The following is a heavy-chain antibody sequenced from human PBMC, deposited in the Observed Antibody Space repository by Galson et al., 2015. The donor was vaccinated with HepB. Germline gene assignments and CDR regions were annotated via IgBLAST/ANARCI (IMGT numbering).Heavy chain of an antibody. CDR2: IYSGGST. CDR1: GVIGTSKY. CDR3: ADINFGGNS. Sequence: SLRLSCAAAGVIGTSKYINWVRQAPGKGLEWVSVIYSGGSTFYADSVKGRFTVSRDNSKNTVYLQMNSLRAEDTAVYYCADINFGGNSWGQGTPVTVSS. J-gene: IGHJ4*02. D-gene: IGHD4-23*01. V-gene: IGHV3-53*01.